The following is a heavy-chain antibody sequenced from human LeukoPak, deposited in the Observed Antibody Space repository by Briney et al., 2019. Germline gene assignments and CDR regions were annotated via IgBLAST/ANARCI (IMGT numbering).Heavy chain of an antibody. D-gene: IGHD2-2*01. Sequence: KASETLSLTCAVYGGSFSGYYWSWIRQPPGKGLEWIGEINHSGSTNYNPSLKSRVTISVDTSKNQFSLKLSSVTAADTAVYYCARLSGDIVVVPAAADAFDIWGQGTMVTVSS. V-gene: IGHV4-34*01. CDR2: INHSGST. J-gene: IGHJ3*02. CDR3: ARLSGDIVVVPAAADAFDI. CDR1: GGSFSGYY.